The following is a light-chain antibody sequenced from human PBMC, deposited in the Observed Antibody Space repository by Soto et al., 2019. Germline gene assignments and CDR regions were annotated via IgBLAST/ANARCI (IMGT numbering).Light chain of an antibody. Sequence: SYELTQPPSVSVAPGQTARINCGGNNIGSKSVHWYQQRPGQAPVLVVHDDSDRPSGIPERFSGSNSENTATLTITRVEAVDEADYYCQVWDTSNDHVVFGGGTKLTVL. CDR1: NIGSKS. V-gene: IGLV3-21*02. CDR2: DDS. CDR3: QVWDTSNDHVV. J-gene: IGLJ2*01.